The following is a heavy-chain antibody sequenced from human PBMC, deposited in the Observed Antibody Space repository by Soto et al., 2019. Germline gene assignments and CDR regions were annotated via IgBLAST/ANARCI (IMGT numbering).Heavy chain of an antibody. Sequence: SETLSLTCAVYGESFSGYYWSWIRQPPGKGLEWIGEINHSGSTNYDPSLKRRVTISVDTSKNQFSLKLSSVTAADTAVYYCARVRYSNWFDPWGQGTLVTVSS. CDR3: ARVRYSNWFDP. J-gene: IGHJ5*02. CDR1: GESFSGYY. D-gene: IGHD4-4*01. V-gene: IGHV4-34*09. CDR2: INHSGST.